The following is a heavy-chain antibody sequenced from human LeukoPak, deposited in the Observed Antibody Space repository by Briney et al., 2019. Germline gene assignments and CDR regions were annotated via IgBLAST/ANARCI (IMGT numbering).Heavy chain of an antibody. J-gene: IGHJ4*02. CDR2: ISSSGSTI. D-gene: IGHD2-2*01. CDR3: AKEGRFVVVPAAIDY. V-gene: IGHV3-11*01. CDR1: GFTSSDYY. Sequence: PGGSLRLSCAASGFTSSDYYMSWIRQAPGKGLEWVSYISSSGSTIYYADSVKGRFTISRDNAKNSLYLQMNSLRAEDTAVYYCAKEGRFVVVPAAIDYWGQGTLVTVSS.